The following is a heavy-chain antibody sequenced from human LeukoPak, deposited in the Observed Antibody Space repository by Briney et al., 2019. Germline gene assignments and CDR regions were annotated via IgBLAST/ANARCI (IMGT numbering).Heavy chain of an antibody. Sequence: PGGSLRLSCAASGFTFSSYGMHWVRQAPGKGLEWVAVIWYDGSNKYYADSVKGRFTISRDNSKNTLCLQMNSLRAEDTAVYYCARDSSGYPGDYWGQGTLVTVSS. CDR2: IWYDGSNK. J-gene: IGHJ4*02. CDR3: ARDSSGYPGDY. D-gene: IGHD3-22*01. V-gene: IGHV3-33*01. CDR1: GFTFSSYG.